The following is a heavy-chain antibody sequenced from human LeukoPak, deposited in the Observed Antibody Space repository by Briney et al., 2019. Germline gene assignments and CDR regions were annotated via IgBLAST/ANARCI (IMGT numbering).Heavy chain of an antibody. J-gene: IGHJ4*02. V-gene: IGHV1-46*01. CDR2: SNPSGGST. Sequence: ASVKVSCKASGYTFTGYYMHWVRQAPGQGLEWMGISNPSGGSTSYAQKFQGRVTMARDMSTSTVYMELSSLRSEDTAVYDCARERGYSYGFFGFDYWGQGTLVTVSS. CDR3: ARERGYSYGFFGFDY. D-gene: IGHD5-18*01. CDR1: GYTFTGYY.